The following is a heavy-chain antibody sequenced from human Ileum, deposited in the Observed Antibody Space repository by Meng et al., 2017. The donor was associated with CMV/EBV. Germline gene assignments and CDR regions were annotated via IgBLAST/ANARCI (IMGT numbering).Heavy chain of an antibody. V-gene: IGHV4-31*03. J-gene: IGHJ6*02. Sequence: SETLSLTCTVSGDPSSSGGYYWSWLRQLPGKGLEWSGYIYYSGGTYYNPSLKSRVTISLDTFKQFSLRLSSVTAADTAVYYCARDKGMYGMDVWGQGTMVTVSS. CDR3: ARDKGMYGMDV. CDR1: GDPSSSGGYY. CDR2: IYYSGGT.